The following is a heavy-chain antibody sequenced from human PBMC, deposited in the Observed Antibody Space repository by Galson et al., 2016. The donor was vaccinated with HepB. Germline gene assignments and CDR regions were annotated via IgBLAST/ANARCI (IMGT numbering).Heavy chain of an antibody. J-gene: IGHJ3*02. Sequence: QSGAEVTKPGESLKISCKGSGSSFTSYWIGWVRQMPGKGLEWMGIIYPGDSDTKYSPSFQGQVTISADKSISTAYLQWSSLKASDTAMYYCARHSPRIAAALGAFDIWGQGTMVTVSS. CDR1: GSSFTSYW. CDR3: ARHSPRIAAALGAFDI. CDR2: IYPGDSDT. D-gene: IGHD6-13*01. V-gene: IGHV5-51*01.